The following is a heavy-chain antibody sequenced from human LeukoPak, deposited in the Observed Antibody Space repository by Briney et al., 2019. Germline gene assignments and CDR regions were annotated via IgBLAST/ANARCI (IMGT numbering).Heavy chain of an antibody. V-gene: IGHV1-69*06. D-gene: IGHD4-17*01. J-gene: IGHJ6*03. CDR1: GGTFSSYA. Sequence: ASVKVSCKASGGTFSSYAISWVRQAPGQGLEWMGGIIPIFGTANYAQKFQGRVTITADKSTSTAYMELSSLRSEDTAVYYCARCDDYANYYMDVWGKGTTVTVSS. CDR3: ARCDDYANYYMDV. CDR2: IIPIFGTA.